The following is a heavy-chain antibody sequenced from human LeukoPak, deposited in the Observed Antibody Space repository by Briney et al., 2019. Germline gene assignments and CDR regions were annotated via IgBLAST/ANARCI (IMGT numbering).Heavy chain of an antibody. CDR3: AKDNQGGYYDSSGYL. CDR2: ISGSGGST. J-gene: IGHJ5*02. V-gene: IGHV3-23*01. D-gene: IGHD3-22*01. Sequence: PGGPLRLSCAASGFTFSSYAMSWVRQAPGKGLEWVSAISGSGGSTYYADSVKGRFTISRDNSKNTLYLQMNSLRAEGTAVYYCAKDNQGGYYDSSGYLWGQGTLVTVSS. CDR1: GFTFSSYA.